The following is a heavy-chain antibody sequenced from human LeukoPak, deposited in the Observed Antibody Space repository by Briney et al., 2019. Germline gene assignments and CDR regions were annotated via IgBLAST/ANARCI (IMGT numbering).Heavy chain of an antibody. CDR1: GFTFSSYS. CDR2: ISSSSNTI. CDR3: ARVGYGD. D-gene: IGHD5-18*01. Sequence: GGSLRLSCAASGFTFSSYSMNWVRQAPGKGLEWVSYISSSSNTIRYAESVKGRFTISRDNAKNSLYLQMNSLRAEDTAVYYCARVGYGDWGQGTLVTVSS. V-gene: IGHV3-48*01. J-gene: IGHJ4*02.